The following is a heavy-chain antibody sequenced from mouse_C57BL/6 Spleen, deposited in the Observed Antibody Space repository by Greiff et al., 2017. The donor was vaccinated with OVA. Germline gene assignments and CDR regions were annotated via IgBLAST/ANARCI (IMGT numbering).Heavy chain of an antibody. J-gene: IGHJ4*01. CDR3: TRRDYYGSSPNAMDY. D-gene: IGHD1-1*01. CDR2: IHPNSGST. CDR1: GYTFTSYW. Sequence: VQLQQPGAELVKPGASVKLSCKASGYTFTSYWMHWVKKRPGQGLEWIGMIHPNSGSTNYNEKFKSKATLTVDKSSSTAYMQLSSLTSEDSAVYYCTRRDYYGSSPNAMDYWGQGTSVTVSS. V-gene: IGHV1-64*01.